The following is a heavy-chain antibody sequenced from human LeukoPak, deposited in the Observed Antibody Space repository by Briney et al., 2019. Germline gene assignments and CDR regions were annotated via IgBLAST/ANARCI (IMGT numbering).Heavy chain of an antibody. CDR2: IYSAGSA. V-gene: IGHV3-53*01. D-gene: IGHD2-15*01. J-gene: IGHJ4*02. CDR1: GFSISYSY. Sequence: GGSLRLSCEVSGFSISYSYMSWVRRAPGKGLEWVSAIYSAGSAYYADTVKGRFTISKDNSKNTVYLQMNNPRADDTAVYYCASYYCSSGSCYFDDWGQGTLVTVTS. CDR3: ASYYCSSGSCYFDD.